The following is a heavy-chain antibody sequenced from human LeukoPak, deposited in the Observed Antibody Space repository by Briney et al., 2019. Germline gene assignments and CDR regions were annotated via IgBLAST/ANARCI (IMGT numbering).Heavy chain of an antibody. V-gene: IGHV3-21*01. D-gene: IGHD7-27*01. CDR2: ISSSSSYI. Sequence: KTGGSLRLSCAASGFTFSSYSMNWVRQAPGKGLEWVSSISSSSSYIYYADSVKGRFTISRDNAKNSLYLQMNSLRAEDTAVYRCARGLDLGYFQRWGQGTLVTVSS. J-gene: IGHJ1*01. CDR3: ARGLDLGYFQR. CDR1: GFTFSSYS.